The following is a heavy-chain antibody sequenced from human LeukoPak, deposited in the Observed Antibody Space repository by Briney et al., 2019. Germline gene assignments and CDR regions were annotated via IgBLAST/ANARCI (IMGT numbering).Heavy chain of an antibody. Sequence: SETLSLTCTVPGGSISSGDYYWRWIRQPPGKGLEWIASIDSGGMTFYNPSLKSRLTISADTSRNHFSLRLTSVTAADTALYFRARHFDLPTAYFDSWGQGSLVSVSS. V-gene: IGHV4-39*01. CDR1: GGSISSGDYY. J-gene: IGHJ4*02. CDR3: ARHFDLPTAYFDS. CDR2: IDSGGMT.